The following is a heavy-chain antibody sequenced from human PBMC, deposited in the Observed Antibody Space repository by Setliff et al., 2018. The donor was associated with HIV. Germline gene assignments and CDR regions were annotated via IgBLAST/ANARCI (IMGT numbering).Heavy chain of an antibody. CDR1: GFTVSSYY. Sequence: GSLRLSCAASGFTVSSYYMSWVRQAPGKGLEWVSTIYSDGNTYHADSVKGRFTLSRDNSENALFLQMNSLRPEDTAVYYCARPRLYNSALEYWGQGALVTVSS. CDR3: ARPRLYNSALEY. CDR2: IYSDGNT. D-gene: IGHD3-10*01. V-gene: IGHV3-66*02. J-gene: IGHJ4*02.